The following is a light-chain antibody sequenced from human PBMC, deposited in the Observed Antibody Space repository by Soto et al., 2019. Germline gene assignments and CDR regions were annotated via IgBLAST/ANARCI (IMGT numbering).Light chain of an antibody. V-gene: IGKV3-11*01. J-gene: IGKJ2*01. CDR1: QSVSSY. CDR3: PQRFNWPRFT. CDR2: DAS. Sequence: EIVLTQSPATLSLSPGERATLSCRASQSVSSYLAWYQQKPGQAPRLLIYDASNRATGIPARFSGGGSGTDFTLTISSREPEDFAVYYCPQRFNWPRFTCGQGTKLEIK.